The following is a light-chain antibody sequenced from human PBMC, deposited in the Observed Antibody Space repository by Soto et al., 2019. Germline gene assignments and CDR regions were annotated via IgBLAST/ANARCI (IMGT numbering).Light chain of an antibody. CDR2: GAS. CDR3: QQLNSYPLT. Sequence: DIQLTQSPSFLSASVGDRVTIACRASQGISSYLAWYQQKPGKAPKLLIYGASTLQSGVPSRFSGSGSGAEFTLTISILQPEDFATYYCQQLNSYPLTFGGGTTVEIK. V-gene: IGKV1-9*01. J-gene: IGKJ4*01. CDR1: QGISSY.